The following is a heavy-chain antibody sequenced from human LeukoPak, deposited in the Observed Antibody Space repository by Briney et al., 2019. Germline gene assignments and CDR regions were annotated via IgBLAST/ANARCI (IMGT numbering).Heavy chain of an antibody. CDR2: LYSDGNT. J-gene: IGHJ4*02. CDR3: ARGVEPLAANTLAY. D-gene: IGHD1-14*01. Sequence: GGSLRLSCAASGFTVITNDMTWVRQAPGKGLERVSVLYSDGNTKYADSVQGRFTISRDNSKNTLYLEMNSLSPDDAAVYYCARGVEPLAANTLAYWGQGTLVTVSS. CDR1: GFTVITND. V-gene: IGHV3-53*01.